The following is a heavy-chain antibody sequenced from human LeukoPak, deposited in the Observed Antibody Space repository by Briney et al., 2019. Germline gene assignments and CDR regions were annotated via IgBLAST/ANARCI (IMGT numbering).Heavy chain of an antibody. D-gene: IGHD3-22*01. Sequence: GGSLRLSCATSGVTFSGSAIHWVRQASGKGLEWVGRIRSKANSYATTDVASVKGRFTISRDDSKNTAYLQMNSLKTEDTAVYYCTRPSYDSSVSGVVYWGQGTLVTVSS. CDR2: IRSKANSYAT. V-gene: IGHV3-73*01. CDR3: TRPSYDSSVSGVVY. J-gene: IGHJ4*02. CDR1: GVTFSGSA.